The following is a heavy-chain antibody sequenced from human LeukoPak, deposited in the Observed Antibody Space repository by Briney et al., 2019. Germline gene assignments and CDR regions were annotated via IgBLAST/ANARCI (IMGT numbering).Heavy chain of an antibody. CDR2: IYYSGST. V-gene: IGHV4-59*01. CDR3: ARGVWGSSWYYYYGMDV. CDR1: GGSISSYY. D-gene: IGHD6-13*01. Sequence: PSETLSLTCAVSGGSISSYYWSWIRQPPGKGLEWIGYIYYSGSTNYNPSLKSRVTISVDTSKNQFSLKLSSVTAADTAVYYCARGVWGSSWYYYYGMDVWGQGTTVTVSS. J-gene: IGHJ6*02.